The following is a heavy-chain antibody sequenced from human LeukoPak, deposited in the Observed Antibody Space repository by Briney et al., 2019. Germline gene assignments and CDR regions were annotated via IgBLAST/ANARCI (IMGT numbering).Heavy chain of an antibody. CDR1: VYSISSGYY. D-gene: IGHD2-2*01. CDR3: ARDMKEELPATAGWFDP. Sequence: PSETLSLTCAVSVYSISSGYYWGWIRQPPGKGLEWIGSIYHSGSTYYNPSLKSRVTISVDTSKNQFSLKLSSVTAAGTAVSYTARDMKEELPATAGWFDPWGQGTLVTVSS. V-gene: IGHV4-38-2*02. CDR2: IYHSGST. J-gene: IGHJ5*02.